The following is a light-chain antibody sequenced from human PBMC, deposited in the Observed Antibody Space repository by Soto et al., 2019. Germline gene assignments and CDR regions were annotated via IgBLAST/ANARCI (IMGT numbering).Light chain of an antibody. CDR3: QECNTAPTWT. J-gene: IGKJ1*01. CDR2: AAS. V-gene: IGKV1-27*01. Sequence: DIQMTQSPSSLSASVGDRVTITCRASPGISNYLAWYQQKPGKVPNLLIYAASTLQSGVPSRFSGSGSGTDFTLTISSLQPEAVANYYGQECNTAPTWTFGKGTKVEV. CDR1: PGISNY.